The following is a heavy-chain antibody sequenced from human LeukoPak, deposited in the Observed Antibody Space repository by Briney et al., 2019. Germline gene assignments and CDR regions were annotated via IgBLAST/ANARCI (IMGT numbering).Heavy chain of an antibody. CDR2: IYHSGST. CDR3: ARVGRVRGVTRRPVDYFQH. CDR1: GGSISSSNW. J-gene: IGHJ1*01. V-gene: IGHV4-4*02. Sequence: PSETLSLTCAVSGGSISSSNWWSWVRQPPGKGLEWIGEIYHSGSTNYNPSLKSRVTISVDTSKNQFSLKLSSVTAADTAVYYCARVGRVRGVTRRPVDYFQHWGQGTLVTVSS. D-gene: IGHD3-10*01.